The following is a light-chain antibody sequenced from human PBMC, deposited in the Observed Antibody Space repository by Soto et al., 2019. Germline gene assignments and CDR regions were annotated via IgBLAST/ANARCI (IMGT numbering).Light chain of an antibody. V-gene: IGKV3-20*01. J-gene: IGKJ1*01. CDR1: QSVSSSY. CDR2: ASS. Sequence: EIVLTQSPGTLSSSPGERATLSCRASQSVSSSYLAWYQHKPGQAPRLLIYASSSRATGIPDRFGGSGSGTDFTLTISRLEPEDFAVYYCQQYGDSSWTFCQGTKVEIK. CDR3: QQYGDSSWT.